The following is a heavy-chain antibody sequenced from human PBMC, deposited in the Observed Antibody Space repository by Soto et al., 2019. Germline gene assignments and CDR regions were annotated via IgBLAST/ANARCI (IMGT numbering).Heavy chain of an antibody. V-gene: IGHV4-34*01. Sequence: SETLSLTCAVYGGSFSGYYWSWIRQPPGKGLEWIGEINHSGSTNYNPSLRSRVTISVDTSKNQFSLKLSSVTAADTAVYYCERGRFGVVVVPWYFQIWGQGTLVTVSS. J-gene: IGHJ1*01. D-gene: IGHD2-15*01. CDR3: ERGRFGVVVVPWYFQI. CDR1: GGSFSGYY. CDR2: INHSGST.